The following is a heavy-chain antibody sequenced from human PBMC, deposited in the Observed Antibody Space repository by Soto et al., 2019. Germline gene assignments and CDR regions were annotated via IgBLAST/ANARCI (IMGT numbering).Heavy chain of an antibody. CDR3: ARDLEYSGYDPFDY. V-gene: IGHV1-18*01. Sequence: ASVGVSCKASGYTFTSYGISWVRQAPGQGLEWMGWISAYNGNTNYAQKLQGRVTMTTDTSTSTAYMELRSLRSDDTAVYYCARDLEYSGYDPFDYWGQGTLVTVSS. CDR1: GYTFTSYG. D-gene: IGHD5-12*01. J-gene: IGHJ4*02. CDR2: ISAYNGNT.